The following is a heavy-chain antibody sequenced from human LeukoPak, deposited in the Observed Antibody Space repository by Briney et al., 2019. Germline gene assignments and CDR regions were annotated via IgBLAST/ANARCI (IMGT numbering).Heavy chain of an antibody. D-gene: IGHD3-10*01. J-gene: IGHJ4*02. CDR1: GGSISSGGYS. V-gene: IGHV4-30-2*01. CDR2: IYNSGSA. CDR3: ARLSGSFDL. Sequence: SQTLSLTCAVSGGSISSGGYSWSWIRQPPGKGLEWIGYIYNSGSANYNPSLKSRVTISEDMSINQFSLKLSSVTAADTAVYYCARLSGSFDLWGQGTLVTVSS.